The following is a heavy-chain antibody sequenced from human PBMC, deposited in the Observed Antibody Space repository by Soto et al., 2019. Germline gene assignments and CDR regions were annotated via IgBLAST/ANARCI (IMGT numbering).Heavy chain of an antibody. CDR2: IRTKANSYAT. Sequence: GGSLRLSCAASGFTFSGSAMHWVRQASGKGLEWVGRIRTKANSYATTYAASVQGRFTISRDDSKNTAYLQMNSLKTEDTAVYYCTRPPSWLLGYGMDVWGQGTTVTVSS. V-gene: IGHV3-73*01. D-gene: IGHD5-12*01. J-gene: IGHJ6*02. CDR3: TRPPSWLLGYGMDV. CDR1: GFTFSGSA.